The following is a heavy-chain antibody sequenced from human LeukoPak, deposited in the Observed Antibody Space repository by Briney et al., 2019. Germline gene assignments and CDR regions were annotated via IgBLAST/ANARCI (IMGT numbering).Heavy chain of an antibody. CDR2: ISYDGSNK. CDR1: GFTFSSYG. V-gene: IGHV3-30*03. D-gene: IGHD1-26*01. J-gene: IGHJ4*02. Sequence: GGSLRLSCAASGFTFSSYGMQWVRQAPGKGLEWVAVISYDGSNKYYADSVKGRFTISRDNSKNTLYLQMNSLRAEDTAVYYCVSGSYYYIFPIDFDYWGQGTLVTVSS. CDR3: VSGSYYYIFPIDFDY.